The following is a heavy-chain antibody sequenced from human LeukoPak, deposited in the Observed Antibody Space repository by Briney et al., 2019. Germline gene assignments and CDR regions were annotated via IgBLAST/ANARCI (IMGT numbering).Heavy chain of an antibody. CDR2: INPSGGST. J-gene: IGHJ6*03. V-gene: IGHV1-46*03. D-gene: IGHD5-18*01. CDR1: GYTFTGYY. Sequence: ASVKVSCKASGYTFTGYYMHWVRQAPGQGLEWMGIINPSGGSTSYAQKFQGRVTMTRDTSTSTVYMELSSLRSEDTAVYYCARAPDTAMEYYYYYTDVWGKGTTVTVSS. CDR3: ARAPDTAMEYYYYYTDV.